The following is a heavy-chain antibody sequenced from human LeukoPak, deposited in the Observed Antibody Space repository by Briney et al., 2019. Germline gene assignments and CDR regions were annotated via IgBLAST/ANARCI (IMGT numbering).Heavy chain of an antibody. CDR1: GFTFSSYA. J-gene: IGHJ4*02. CDR3: ASETNYYDSSGYYARGDY. D-gene: IGHD3-22*01. Sequence: PGGSLRLSCAASGFTFSSYAMHWVRQAPGKGLEWVAVISYDGSNKYYADSVKGRFTISRDNSKNTLYLQMNSLRAEDTAVYYCASETNYYDSSGYYARGDYWGQGTLVTVSS. V-gene: IGHV3-30-3*01. CDR2: ISYDGSNK.